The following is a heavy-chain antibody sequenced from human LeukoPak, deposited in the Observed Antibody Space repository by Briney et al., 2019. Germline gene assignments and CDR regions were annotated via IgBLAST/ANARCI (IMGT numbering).Heavy chain of an antibody. CDR1: GYSFTSYW. J-gene: IGHJ3*02. CDR2: IYPGDSDT. D-gene: IGHD3-22*01. Sequence: GESLKISCKGSGYSFTSYWIGWVRQMPGKGLEWMGIIYPGDSDTRYSPSFQGQVTISADKSISTAYLQWSSLKASDTAMYYCARGVPLYYYDSMGIPNPPNDAFDIWGQGTMVTVSS. V-gene: IGHV5-51*01. CDR3: ARGVPLYYYDSMGIPNPPNDAFDI.